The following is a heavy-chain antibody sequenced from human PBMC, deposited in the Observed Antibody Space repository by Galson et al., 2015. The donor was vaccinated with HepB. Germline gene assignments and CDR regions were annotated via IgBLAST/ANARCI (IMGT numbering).Heavy chain of an antibody. V-gene: IGHV1-69*13. CDR3: ARDMEPASYGGHFDY. D-gene: IGHD3-16*01. Sequence: SVKVSCKASGGTFSSYAISWVRQAPGQGLEWMGGIIPIFGTANYAQKFQGRVTITADESTSTAYMELSSLRSEDTAVYYCARDMEPASYGGHFDYWGQGTLVTVSS. J-gene: IGHJ4*02. CDR2: IIPIFGTA. CDR1: GGTFSSYA.